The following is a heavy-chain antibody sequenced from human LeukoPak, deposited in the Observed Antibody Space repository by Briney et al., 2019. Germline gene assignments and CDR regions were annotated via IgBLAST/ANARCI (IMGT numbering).Heavy chain of an antibody. Sequence: SETLSLTCTASGGSIGSYYWSWIRQPAGKGLEWIGRLYASGTTYYTPSLKSRVTMSVDTSKNQFSLKLRSVTAADTAVYYCARDPYYDTLTGHLILGAFDIWGQGTMVTVSS. J-gene: IGHJ3*02. CDR1: GGSIGSYY. CDR2: LYASGTT. V-gene: IGHV4-4*07. D-gene: IGHD3-9*01. CDR3: ARDPYYDTLTGHLILGAFDI.